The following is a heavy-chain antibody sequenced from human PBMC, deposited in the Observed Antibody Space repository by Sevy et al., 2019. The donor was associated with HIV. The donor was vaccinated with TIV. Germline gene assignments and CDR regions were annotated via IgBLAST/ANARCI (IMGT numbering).Heavy chain of an antibody. D-gene: IGHD6-13*01. CDR1: GFTFSSYT. Sequence: GGSLRLSCAASGFTFSSYTMSWVRQAPGKGLEWVSAISGSGRYTYDADSVKGRFTLSRDNSKNTPYLQMNSLRAEDTAVYYCATRTLSSSFYYYHGMDVWGQGTTVTVSS. CDR3: ATRTLSSSFYYYHGMDV. CDR2: ISGSGRYT. V-gene: IGHV3-23*01. J-gene: IGHJ6*02.